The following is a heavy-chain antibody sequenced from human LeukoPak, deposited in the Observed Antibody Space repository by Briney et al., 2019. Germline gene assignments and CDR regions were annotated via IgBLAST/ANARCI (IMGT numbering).Heavy chain of an antibody. CDR1: GFTFSSYS. CDR3: AREIGH. CDR2: ISSSSSTI. D-gene: IGHD3/OR15-3a*01. V-gene: IGHV3-48*01. J-gene: IGHJ4*02. Sequence: GGSLRLSCAASGFTFSSYSMTWVRQAPGKGLEWVSYISSSSSTIYYADSVKGRFTISRDSAKNSLYLQMNSLRAEDTAVYYCAREIGHWGQGTLVTVSS.